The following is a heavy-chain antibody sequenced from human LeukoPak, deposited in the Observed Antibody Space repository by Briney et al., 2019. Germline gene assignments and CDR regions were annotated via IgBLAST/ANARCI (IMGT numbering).Heavy chain of an antibody. CDR2: IYYSGST. D-gene: IGHD5-24*01. Sequence: SETLSLTCTVSGGSISSYYWSWIRQPPGKGLEWIGYIYYSGSTNYNPSLKSRVTISVDTSKSQFSLKLSSVTAADTAVYYCARERWLNMRGLFDYWGQGTLVTVSS. CDR3: ARERWLNMRGLFDY. V-gene: IGHV4-59*01. CDR1: GGSISSYY. J-gene: IGHJ4*02.